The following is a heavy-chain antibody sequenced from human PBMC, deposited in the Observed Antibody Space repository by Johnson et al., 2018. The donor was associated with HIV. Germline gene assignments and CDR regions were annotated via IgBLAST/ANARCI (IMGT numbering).Heavy chain of an antibody. CDR2: IKQDGSEK. CDR1: GFTFSSYW. J-gene: IGHJ3*02. CDR3: ARDRRYYGSGSYGGAFDI. V-gene: IGHV3-7*05. D-gene: IGHD3-10*01. Sequence: MQLVESGGGLVQPGGSLRLSCAASGFTFSSYWMSWVRQAPGKGLEWVTNIKQDGSEKYYADSVKGRFTISRDNAKNSLYLQMNSLRAEDTALYYCARDRRYYGSGSYGGAFDIWGQGTMVTVSS.